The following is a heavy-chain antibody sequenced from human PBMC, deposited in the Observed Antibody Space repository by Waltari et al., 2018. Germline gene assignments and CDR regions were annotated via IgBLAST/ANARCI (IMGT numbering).Heavy chain of an antibody. CDR3: AGQGGWIQLWPPLY. CDR2: INHSGST. D-gene: IGHD5-18*01. CDR1: GGSFSGYY. Sequence: QVQLQQWGAGLLKPSETLSLTCAVYGGSFSGYYWSWIRQPPGKGLEWIGEINHSGSTNYNPSLKSRVTISVDTSKNQFSLKLSSVTAADTAVYYCAGQGGWIQLWPPLYWGQGTLVTVSS. V-gene: IGHV4-34*01. J-gene: IGHJ4*02.